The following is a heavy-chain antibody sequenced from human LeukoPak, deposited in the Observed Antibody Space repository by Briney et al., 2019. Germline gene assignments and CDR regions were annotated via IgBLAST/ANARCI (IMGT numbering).Heavy chain of an antibody. V-gene: IGHV4-59*01. CDR3: ARLTGYSSESWFDP. Sequence: SETLSLTCSVSGGSISGYYWSWIRQPPGKGLECIGYISYSGTTHYNPSLKSRVTISVHTSKNQFSLKLSSVTAADTAVYYCARLTGYSSESWFDPWGQGTLVTVSS. CDR1: GGSISGYY. D-gene: IGHD3-9*01. J-gene: IGHJ5*02. CDR2: ISYSGTT.